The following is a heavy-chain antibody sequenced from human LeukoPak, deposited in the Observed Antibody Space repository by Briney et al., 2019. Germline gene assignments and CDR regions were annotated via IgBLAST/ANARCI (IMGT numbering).Heavy chain of an antibody. J-gene: IGHJ6*03. Sequence: GGSLRLSCAASGFTVSSNYMSWVRQAPGKGLEWVSVIFSGGSTYYADSVKGRFTISKDNSKNTLYLQMNSLRAEDTAVYYCARNELNYYYYYMDVWGKGTTVTVSS. V-gene: IGHV3-53*01. D-gene: IGHD1-1*01. CDR3: ARNELNYYYYYMDV. CDR2: IFSGGST. CDR1: GFTVSSNY.